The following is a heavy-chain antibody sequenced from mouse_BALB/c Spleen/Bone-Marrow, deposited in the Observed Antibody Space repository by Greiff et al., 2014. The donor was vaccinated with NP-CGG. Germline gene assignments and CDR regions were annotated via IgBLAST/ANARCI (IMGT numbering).Heavy chain of an antibody. Sequence: QVQLQQPGAELVRPGVSVKISCKGSGYTFTDYAMHWVKQSHAKSLEWIGVIGTYYGDATYNQKFETKATMTVDKSSSTAYMELARLTSEDSALYYCAREGPWFAFWGQGTLVTVSA. CDR2: IGTYYGDA. CDR1: GYTFTDYA. V-gene: IGHV1S137*01. CDR3: AREGPWFAF. J-gene: IGHJ3*01.